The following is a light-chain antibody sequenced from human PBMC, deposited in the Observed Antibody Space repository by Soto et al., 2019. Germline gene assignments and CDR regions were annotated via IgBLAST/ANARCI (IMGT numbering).Light chain of an antibody. CDR1: NSDVGSYNL. CDR3: FSYAGDSVYV. Sequence: QSVLTQPASVSGSPRQSFTISCTGTNSDVGSYNLVSWFQQHPGKAPKLVIYEVTKRPPGVSDRFSGSKSGNTASLTISGLQAEDEADYYCFSYAGDSVYVFGTGTKVTV. J-gene: IGLJ1*01. CDR2: EVT. V-gene: IGLV2-23*02.